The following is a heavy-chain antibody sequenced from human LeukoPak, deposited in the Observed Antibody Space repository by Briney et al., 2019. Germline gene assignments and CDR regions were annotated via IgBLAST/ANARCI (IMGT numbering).Heavy chain of an antibody. J-gene: IGHJ5*02. CDR1: GLSFNTYA. D-gene: IGHD1-26*01. V-gene: IGHV3-23*01. Sequence: GGSLRLSCAASGLSFNTYAMNWVRHAAGKGLEWVSTISGSGSRSTTHYADSVKGRFTISRDNSKKILYLQMNSLRAEDTTMYYRAKDGRWETWGEGILVTVSS. CDR2: ISGSGSRSTT. CDR3: AKDGRWET.